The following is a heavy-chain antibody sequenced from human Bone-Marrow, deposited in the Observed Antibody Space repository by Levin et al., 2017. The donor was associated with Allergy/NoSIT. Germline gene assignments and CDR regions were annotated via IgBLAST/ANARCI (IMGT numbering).Heavy chain of an antibody. CDR3: ARGDEHWEEFEAFDI. J-gene: IGHJ3*02. V-gene: IGHV4-61*02. Sequence: SQTLSLTCTVSGGSISSGRYYWTWIRQPAGKGLEWIGRTYTSGSPNYNPSLKSRVSISVDTSKSQFSLKLSSVTAADTAVYYCARGDEHWEEFEAFDIWGQGTMVTVSS. CDR1: GGSISSGRYY. D-gene: IGHD1-26*01. CDR2: TYTSGSP.